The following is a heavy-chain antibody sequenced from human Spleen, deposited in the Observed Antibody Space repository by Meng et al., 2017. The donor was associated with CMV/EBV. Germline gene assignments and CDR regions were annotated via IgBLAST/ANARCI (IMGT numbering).Heavy chain of an antibody. J-gene: IGHJ6*02. D-gene: IGHD6-25*01. CDR3: AREGSGSSRFGYYGMDV. Sequence: GSLRLSCTVSGDSISSYYWTWIRQPPGKGLEWIGFIYYSGSTNYNPSLKSRVTISVDTSKNQFSLTLTSVTAADTAVYYCAREGSGSSRFGYYGMDVWGQGTTVTVSS. V-gene: IGHV4-59*12. CDR1: GDSISSYY. CDR2: IYYSGST.